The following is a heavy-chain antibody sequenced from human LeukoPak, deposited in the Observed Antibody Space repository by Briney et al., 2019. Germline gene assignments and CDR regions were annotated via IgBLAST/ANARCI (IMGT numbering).Heavy chain of an antibody. CDR3: ARHLRLGYYFDY. V-gene: IGHV4-39*01. CDR2: IYYSGST. J-gene: IGHJ4*02. CDR1: GGSISSSSYY. D-gene: IGHD3-9*01. Sequence: SETLSLTCTVSGGSISSSSYYWGWIRQPPGKGREWIGSIYYSGSTYYNPSLKSRVTISVDTSKNQFSLKLSSVTAADTAVYYCARHLRLGYYFDYWGQGTLVTVSS.